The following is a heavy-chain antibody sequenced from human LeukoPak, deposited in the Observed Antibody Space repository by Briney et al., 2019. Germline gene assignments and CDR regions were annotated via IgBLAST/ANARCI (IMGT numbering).Heavy chain of an antibody. J-gene: IGHJ4*02. V-gene: IGHV1-3*01. D-gene: IGHD3-9*01. CDR3: ARDGIDILTGPLNS. CDR1: GYTFASNS. Sequence: ASVKVSCKASGYTFASNSMHWVRQAPGQRLEWMGWINGGNGNTKYSQNFQGRVTITRDTSASTAYMELSSLRSEDTAVYYCARDGIDILTGPLNSWGQGTLVTVSS. CDR2: INGGNGNT.